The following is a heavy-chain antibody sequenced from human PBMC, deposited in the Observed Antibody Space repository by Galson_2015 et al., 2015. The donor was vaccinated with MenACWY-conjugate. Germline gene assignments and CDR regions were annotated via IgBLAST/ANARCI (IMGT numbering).Heavy chain of an antibody. D-gene: IGHD3-10*01. CDR3: ARALYGSGSHSGY. V-gene: IGHV3-7*03. CDR1: GFTFSSYW. Sequence: SLRLSCAASGFTFSSYWMSWVRQAPGKGLEWVANINQDGGEKYYLDSVKGRFTISRDNAKNSLFLEMNSLRAEDTAVYYCARALYGSGSHSGYWGQGTLVTVSS. J-gene: IGHJ4*02. CDR2: INQDGGEK.